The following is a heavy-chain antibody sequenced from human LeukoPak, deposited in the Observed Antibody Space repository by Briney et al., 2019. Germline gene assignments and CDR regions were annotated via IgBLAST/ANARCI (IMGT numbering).Heavy chain of an antibody. CDR3: ARDSHTYYDFWSGYRTYNWFDP. CDR2: INPNSGGT. Sequence: ASVKVSCKASGGTFSSYAISWARQAPGQGLEWMGWINPNSGGTNYAQKFQGWVTMTRDTSISTAYMELSRLRSDDTAVYYCARDSHTYYDFWSGYRTYNWFDPWGQGTLVTVSS. V-gene: IGHV1-2*04. CDR1: GGTFSSYA. D-gene: IGHD3-3*01. J-gene: IGHJ5*02.